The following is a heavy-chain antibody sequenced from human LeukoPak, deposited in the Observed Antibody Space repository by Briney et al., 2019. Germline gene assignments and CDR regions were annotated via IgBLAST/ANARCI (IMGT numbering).Heavy chain of an antibody. V-gene: IGHV3-48*01. CDR3: ARLGAYDSSGYYDY. J-gene: IGHJ4*02. CDR2: ISSSSSTI. D-gene: IGHD3-22*01. CDR1: GFTFSSYS. Sequence: GGSLRLSCAASGFTFSSYSMDWVRQAPGKGLEWVSYISSSSSTIYYADSVKGRFTISRDNAKNSLYLQMNSLRAEDTAVYYCARLGAYDSSGYYDYWGQGTLVTVSS.